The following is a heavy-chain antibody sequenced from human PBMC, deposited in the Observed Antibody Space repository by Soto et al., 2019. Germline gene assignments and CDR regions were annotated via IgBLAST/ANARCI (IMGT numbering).Heavy chain of an antibody. CDR1: EFIFSSYS. CDR3: ARELGYCSSITCYRENI. V-gene: IGHV3-48*01. Sequence: VQLVESGGGLVQPGGSLRLSCAASEFIFSSYSMNWVRQAPGKGLEWVSYISSDSRTIYYADSVKGRFTISRVNDKNSLYLQMNSLRAEDTAVYYCARELGYCSSITCYRENIWGQGTMVTVSS. J-gene: IGHJ3*02. CDR2: ISSDSRTI. D-gene: IGHD2-2*02.